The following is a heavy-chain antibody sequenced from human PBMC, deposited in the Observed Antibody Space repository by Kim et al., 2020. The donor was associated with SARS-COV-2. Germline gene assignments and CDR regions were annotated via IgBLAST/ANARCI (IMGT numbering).Heavy chain of an antibody. CDR3: SREARITVAVVVGAF. CDR1: GGSISSSSYY. V-gene: IGHV4-39*06. J-gene: IGHJ3*01. D-gene: IGHD6-19*01. Sequence: SETLSLTCTVSGGSISSSSYYWGWIRQPPGKGLEWIGSIYYSGSTYYNPTLKSRVTISVDTSKNQLTLTPSSVTAADTAVYYSSREARITVAVVVGAF. CDR2: IYYSGST.